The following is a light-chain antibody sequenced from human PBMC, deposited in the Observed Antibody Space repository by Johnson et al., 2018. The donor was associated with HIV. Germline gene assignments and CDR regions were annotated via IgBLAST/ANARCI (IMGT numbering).Light chain of an antibody. V-gene: IGLV1-51*02. CDR3: GTWDSSLSVYV. CDR1: TSNIGNNY. CDR2: EKN. Sequence: QSVLTQPPSVSVAPGQKVTISCSGSTSNIGNNYVSWYQQLPGTAPKLLIYEKNKRPSGIPDRFSASKSGTSATLVITGLQTGDEADYYCGTWDSSLSVYVFGSGTKVTVL. J-gene: IGLJ1*01.